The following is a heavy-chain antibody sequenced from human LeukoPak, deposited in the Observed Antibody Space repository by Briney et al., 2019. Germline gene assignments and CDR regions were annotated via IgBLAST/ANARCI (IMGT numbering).Heavy chain of an antibody. Sequence: SETLSLTCGVSGGSIDITNYWSWVRQAPGKGLEWIGEISHDGTTNHNPSLRSRVAMSLDRANNQFSLSLTSVTAADTAVYYCTREDRPFCPFAYWGQGVLVTVSS. CDR1: GGSIDITNY. CDR2: ISHDGTT. J-gene: IGHJ4*02. D-gene: IGHD3-22*01. V-gene: IGHV4-4*02. CDR3: TREDRPFCPFAY.